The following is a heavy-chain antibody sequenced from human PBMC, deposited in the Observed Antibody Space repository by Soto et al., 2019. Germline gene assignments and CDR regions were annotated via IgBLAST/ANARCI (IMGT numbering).Heavy chain of an antibody. Sequence: ASETLSLTCAVSGGSISSSNWWSWVRQPPGKGLEWIGEIYHTGSTDYNPSLKSRVAMSVDRSNNQFSLNLSSVTAADTAVYYCAKGSYYGMDVWGRGTSVTVSS. CDR1: GGSISSSNW. J-gene: IGHJ6*02. CDR3: AKGSYYGMDV. V-gene: IGHV4-4*02. CDR2: IYHTGST.